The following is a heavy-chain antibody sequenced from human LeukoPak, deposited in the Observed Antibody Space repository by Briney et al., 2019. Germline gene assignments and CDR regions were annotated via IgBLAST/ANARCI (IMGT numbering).Heavy chain of an antibody. Sequence: ASETLSLTCAVSGGSISSGGYYWSWIRQHPGKGLEWLAYIYYSGTTSYNPSLRSRLTISLDKSKNQFSLKLTSVTVADTAVYYCARFPHQRLYYSMDVWGQGSTVTVSS. J-gene: IGHJ6*02. D-gene: IGHD2-2*02. CDR1: GGSISSGGYY. CDR2: IYYSGTT. V-gene: IGHV4-31*11. CDR3: ARFPHQRLYYSMDV.